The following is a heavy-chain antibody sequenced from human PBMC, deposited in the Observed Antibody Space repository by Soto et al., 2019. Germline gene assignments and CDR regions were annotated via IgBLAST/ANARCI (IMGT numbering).Heavy chain of an antibody. V-gene: IGHV3-23*01. Sequence: EVQLLESGGGLVQPGGSLRLSCAASGFTFSSYAMSWVRQAPGKGLEWVSAISGSGGSTYYADSVKGRFTISRDNSKNTLYLQMNSLRAEDTAVYYCARVTDLTWGFGVVNPWFDPWGQGTLVTVSS. CDR2: ISGSGGST. J-gene: IGHJ5*02. CDR3: ARVTDLTWGFGVVNPWFDP. CDR1: GFTFSSYA. D-gene: IGHD3-3*01.